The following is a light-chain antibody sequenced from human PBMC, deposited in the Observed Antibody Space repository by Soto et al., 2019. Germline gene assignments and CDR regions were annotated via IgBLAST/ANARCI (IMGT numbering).Light chain of an antibody. CDR2: GAS. V-gene: IGKV3-20*01. CDR3: QQYGTSPVT. Sequence: EIVLTQSPGTLSLSPGERATLSCRASQSVSNTYLAWYQHKPGQAPRLLIYGASDRATGIPARFSGSGSVTDFTLPISSLEPEDCALYSCQQYGTSPVTFGQGTKLEIK. CDR1: QSVSNTY. J-gene: IGKJ2*01.